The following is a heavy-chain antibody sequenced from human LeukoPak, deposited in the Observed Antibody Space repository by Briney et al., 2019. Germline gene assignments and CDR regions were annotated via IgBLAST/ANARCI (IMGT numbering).Heavy chain of an antibody. D-gene: IGHD4-17*01. Sequence: GGSLRLSCAASGFTFSSYSMSWVRQAPGKGLEWVSYISSSSSTIYYADSVKGRFTISRDNAKNSLYLQMNSLRDEDTAVYYCARDRLVTTSDYYYGMDVWGQGTTVTVSS. CDR2: ISSSSSTI. V-gene: IGHV3-48*02. J-gene: IGHJ6*02. CDR1: GFTFSSYS. CDR3: ARDRLVTTSDYYYGMDV.